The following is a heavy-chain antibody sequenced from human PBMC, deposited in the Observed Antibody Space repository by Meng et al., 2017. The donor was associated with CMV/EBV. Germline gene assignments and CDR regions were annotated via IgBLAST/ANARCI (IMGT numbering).Heavy chain of an antibody. J-gene: IGHJ4*02. CDR2: FSISGST. V-gene: IGHV4-61*02. D-gene: IGHD3-22*01. CDR3: ARDRFYDSRGDYYEISY. Sequence: EAGAALVNTSPTLSLPCAVCGYSISRSRYYWSWSRQPSGKGLEWIGRFSISGSTNYNPSLKSRVTISVDTSKNQFSLQLTSVTAADTAVYYCARDRFYDSRGDYYEISYWGQGTLVTVSS. CDR1: GYSISRSRYY.